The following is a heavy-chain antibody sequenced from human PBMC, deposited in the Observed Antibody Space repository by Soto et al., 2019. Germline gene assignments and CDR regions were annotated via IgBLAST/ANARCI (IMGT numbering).Heavy chain of an antibody. Sequence: ASLKVSCKASGYTFTSYDINWLRQATGQGLEWMGWMNPNSGNTGYAQKFQGRVTMTRNTSISTAYMELSSLRSEDTAVYYCARLLSITIFGVVPDVWGQGTTVTVSS. CDR1: GYTFTSYD. J-gene: IGHJ6*02. CDR2: MNPNSGNT. V-gene: IGHV1-8*01. CDR3: ARLLSITIFGVVPDV. D-gene: IGHD3-3*01.